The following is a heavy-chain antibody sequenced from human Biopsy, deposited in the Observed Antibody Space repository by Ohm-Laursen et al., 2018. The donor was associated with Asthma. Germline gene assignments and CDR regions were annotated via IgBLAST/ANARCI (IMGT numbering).Heavy chain of an antibody. CDR1: GFTFSSYG. CDR2: ISSSSTI. Sequence: GSLRLSCAASGFTFSSYGMYWVRQAPGKGLEWVSYISSSSTIYYADSVKGRFTISRDNAKNSLYLQMNSLRDEDTAVYYCARPRWGPYGYWGQGTLVTVSS. D-gene: IGHD4-17*01. J-gene: IGHJ4*02. CDR3: ARPRWGPYGY. V-gene: IGHV3-48*02.